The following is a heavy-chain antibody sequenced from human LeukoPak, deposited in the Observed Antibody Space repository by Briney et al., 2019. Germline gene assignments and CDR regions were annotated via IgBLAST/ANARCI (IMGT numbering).Heavy chain of an antibody. J-gene: IGHJ3*02. CDR3: ARNLWFGESSDAFDM. Sequence: ASVKVSCKASGYTFTGYYVHWVRQAPGQGLEWMGWMNPKSGGTNYAQKFEARVTMNRDTSISTAYMELSRLRSDDTAVYYCARNLWFGESSDAFDMWGQGTMVTVSS. V-gene: IGHV1-2*02. CDR1: GYTFTGYY. CDR2: MNPKSGGT. D-gene: IGHD3-10*01.